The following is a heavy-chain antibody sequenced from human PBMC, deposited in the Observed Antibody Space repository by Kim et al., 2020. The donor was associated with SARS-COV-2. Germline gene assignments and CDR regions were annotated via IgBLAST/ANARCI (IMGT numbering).Heavy chain of an antibody. CDR3: ARIGCSGGSCYGSWG. V-gene: IGHV1-69*04. Sequence: SVKVSCKASGGTFSSYAISWVRQAPGQGLEWMGRIIPILGIANYAQKFQGRVTITADKSTSTAYMELSSLRSEDTAVYYCARIGCSGGSCYGSWGWGQGTMVTVSS. CDR1: GGTFSSYA. CDR2: IIPILGIA. J-gene: IGHJ3*01. D-gene: IGHD2-15*01.